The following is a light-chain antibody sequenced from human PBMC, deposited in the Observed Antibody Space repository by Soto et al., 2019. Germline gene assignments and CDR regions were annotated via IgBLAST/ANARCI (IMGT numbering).Light chain of an antibody. CDR2: EVT. Sequence: QSALTQPPSASGSPGQSVTISCTGTSSDVGGSNYVSWYQQHPGKAPKLMISEVTKRPSGVPDRFSGSKSGSTASLTVSGLQAEDEADYYCSSYAGNNFVVFGGGTKLTVL. CDR3: SSYAGNNFVV. J-gene: IGLJ2*01. V-gene: IGLV2-8*01. CDR1: SSDVGGSNY.